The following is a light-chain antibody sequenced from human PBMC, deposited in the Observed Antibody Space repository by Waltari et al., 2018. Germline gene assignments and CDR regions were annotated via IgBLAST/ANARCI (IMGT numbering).Light chain of an antibody. V-gene: IGKV3-11*01. CDR1: QSVGTY. J-gene: IGKJ2*01. CDR3: QQRSSWTPHT. Sequence: EIVLTQSPATLSLSPGETATLSCRASQSVGTYFAWYQQKPGQAPRLLIYDASNRATGIPDRCRGSGSGTDFTLTIDSLEPEDFALYYCQQRSSWTPHTFGQGARLEIK. CDR2: DAS.